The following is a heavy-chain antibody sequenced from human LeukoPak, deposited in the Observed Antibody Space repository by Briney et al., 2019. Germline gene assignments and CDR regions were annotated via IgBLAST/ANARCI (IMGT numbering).Heavy chain of an antibody. CDR3: AKDWYYYDSSGYTRAFDI. CDR2: ISGDGGST. CDR1: GFTFDDYA. V-gene: IGHV3-43*02. J-gene: IGHJ3*02. D-gene: IGHD3-22*01. Sequence: GGSLRLSCAASGFTFDDYAMHWVRQAPGKGLEWVSLISGDGGSTYYADSVKGRFTISRDNSKNSLYLQMNSLRTEDTALYYCAKDWYYYDSSGYTRAFDIWGQGTMVTVSS.